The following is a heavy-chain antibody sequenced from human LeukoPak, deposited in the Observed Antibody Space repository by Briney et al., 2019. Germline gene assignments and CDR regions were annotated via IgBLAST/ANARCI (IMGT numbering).Heavy chain of an antibody. CDR2: INPSGGST. CDR3: ARVYNWNGYFDF. J-gene: IGHJ4*02. V-gene: IGHV1-46*01. CDR1: GYTFITYY. Sequence: ASVKVSCKASGYTFITYYIHWVRQAPGQGLEWMGVINPSGGSTTYAQKFQGRVTMTRDTSMSTVHMDLSSLRSEDTAVYYCARVYNWNGYFDFWGQGTLVTVSS. D-gene: IGHD1-1*01.